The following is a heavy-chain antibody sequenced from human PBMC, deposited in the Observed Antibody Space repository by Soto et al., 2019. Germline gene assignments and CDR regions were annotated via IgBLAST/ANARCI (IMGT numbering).Heavy chain of an antibody. CDR3: AKASDSTAPYHFDP. CDR1: GFSFDDYA. D-gene: IGHD2-2*01. CDR2: ISWNTGII. J-gene: IGHJ5*02. V-gene: IGHV3-9*01. Sequence: EVQLVQSGGGLVQPGRSLRLSCAGSGFSFDDYALHWVRQAPGKGLEWLSGISWNTGIIGYADSVRGRFTISRDNAKNSLFLQMNSLRPDDTAFYYCAKASDSTAPYHFDPWGQGVLVTVPS.